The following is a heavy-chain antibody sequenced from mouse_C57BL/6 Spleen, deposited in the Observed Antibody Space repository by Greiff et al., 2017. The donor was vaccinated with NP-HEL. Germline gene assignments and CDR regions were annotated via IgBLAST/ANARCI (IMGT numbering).Heavy chain of an antibody. CDR1: GYTFTDYE. Sequence: QVQLQQSGAELVRPGASVTLSCKASGYTFTDYEMHWVKQTPVHGLEWIGAIDPETGGTAYNQKFKGKAILTADKSSSTAYMELRSLTSEDSAVYYCTRVPLRYCDYWGQGTTLTVSS. CDR3: TRVPLRYCDY. J-gene: IGHJ2*01. CDR2: IDPETGGT. V-gene: IGHV1-15*01.